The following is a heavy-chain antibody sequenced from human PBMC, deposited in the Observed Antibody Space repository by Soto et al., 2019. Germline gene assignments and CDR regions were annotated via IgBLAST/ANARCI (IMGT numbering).Heavy chain of an antibody. J-gene: IGHJ3*02. V-gene: IGHV3-7*03. Sequence: GGSLRLSCAASGFTFSSYWMSWVRQAPGKGLEWVANIKQDGSEKYYVDSVKGRFTISRDNAKNSLYLQMNSLRAEDTAVYYCARVRYDILTGYYNAFDIWGQGTMVTVSS. CDR2: IKQDGSEK. CDR1: GFTFSSYW. CDR3: ARVRYDILTGYYNAFDI. D-gene: IGHD3-9*01.